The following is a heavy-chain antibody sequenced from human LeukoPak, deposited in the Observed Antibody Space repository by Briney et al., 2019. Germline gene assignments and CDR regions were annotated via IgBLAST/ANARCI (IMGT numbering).Heavy chain of an antibody. CDR2: INHSGST. CDR3: ASSPLYYYDSSGYYSY. V-gene: IGHV4-34*01. Sequence: PSETLSLTCAVYGGSFSGYYWSWIRQPPGKGLEWIGEINHSGSTNYNPSLKSRVTISVDTSKNQFSLKLSPVTAADTAVYYCASSPLYYYDSSGYYSYWGQGTLVTVSS. CDR1: GGSFSGYY. D-gene: IGHD3-22*01. J-gene: IGHJ4*02.